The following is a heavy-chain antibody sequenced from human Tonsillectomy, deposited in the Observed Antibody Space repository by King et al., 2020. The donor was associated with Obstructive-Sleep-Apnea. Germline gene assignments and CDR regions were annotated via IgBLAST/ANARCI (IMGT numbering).Heavy chain of an antibody. V-gene: IGHV4-59*08. CDR3: ARHRGVEDYGGYGDYFDY. Sequence: QLQESGPGLVKPSETLSLTCTVSVGSIINYYWSWIRQPPGKGLEWIGYMYYSGNTNFNPSLKSRVTISADTSKIQFSLGLSSVTAADTAVYYCARHRGVEDYGGYGDYFDYWGQGTLVTVSS. J-gene: IGHJ4*02. D-gene: IGHD5-12*01. CDR2: MYYSGNT. CDR1: VGSIINYY.